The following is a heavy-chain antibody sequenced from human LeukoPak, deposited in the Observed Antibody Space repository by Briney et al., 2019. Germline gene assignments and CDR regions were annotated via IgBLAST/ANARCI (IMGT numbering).Heavy chain of an antibody. CDR1: GFTFDDYG. CDR3: VRDRGTYRPIDY. J-gene: IGHJ4*02. CDR2: INWNGDNT. Sequence: GGSLRLSCVASGFTFDDYGMSWVRQVPGKGLEWVSGINWNGDNTAYADSVRGRFTISRDNAQNSLYLQMNSLRAEDTAIYYCVRDRGTYRPIDYWGQGTLVTVSS. D-gene: IGHD1-26*01. V-gene: IGHV3-20*04.